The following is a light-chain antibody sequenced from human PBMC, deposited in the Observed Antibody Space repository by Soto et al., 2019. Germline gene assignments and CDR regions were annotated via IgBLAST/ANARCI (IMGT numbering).Light chain of an antibody. CDR3: SSYTSSSTYV. CDR2: DVS. V-gene: IGLV2-14*01. CDR1: SSDVGGSNY. Sequence: QSALAQPASVSGSHGQSITISCTGTSSDVGGSNYVSWYQQHPGKAPKLIISDVSYRPSGVSNRFSGSKSGNTASLTISGLQVEDEADYYCSSYTSSSTYVFGTGTKVTVL. J-gene: IGLJ1*01.